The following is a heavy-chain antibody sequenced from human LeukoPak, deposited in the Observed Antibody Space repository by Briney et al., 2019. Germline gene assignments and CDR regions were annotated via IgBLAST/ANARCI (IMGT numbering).Heavy chain of an antibody. V-gene: IGHV3-74*01. Sequence: GGSLRLSCAASGFTFSSYWMHWVRQAPGKGLVWVSRINSDGSSTSYADSVKGRFTISRDNAKNTLYLQMNSLRAEDTAVYYCARGYYDFWSGPQRFFDIWGQGTMVTVSS. D-gene: IGHD3-3*01. J-gene: IGHJ3*02. CDR2: INSDGSST. CDR3: ARGYYDFWSGPQRFFDI. CDR1: GFTFSSYW.